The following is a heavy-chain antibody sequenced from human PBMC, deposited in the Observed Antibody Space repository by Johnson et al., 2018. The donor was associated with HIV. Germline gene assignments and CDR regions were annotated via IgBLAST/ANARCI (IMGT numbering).Heavy chain of an antibody. J-gene: IGHJ3*02. Sequence: EVQLVESGGGVVQPGGSLRLSCAASGFTFHDYGMSWVRQAPGKGLEWVSGINSHGGSTGYADSVKGGFSISRDNAKNSLYLQMNSLRAEDTALYSCARELRGVISPPRAFGIWGQGTMVTVSS. CDR3: ARELRGVISPPRAFGI. D-gene: IGHD3-10*01. CDR1: GFTFHDYG. V-gene: IGHV3-20*04. CDR2: INSHGGST.